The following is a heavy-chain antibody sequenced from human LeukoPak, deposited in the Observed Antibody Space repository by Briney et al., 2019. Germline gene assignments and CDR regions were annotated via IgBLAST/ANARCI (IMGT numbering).Heavy chain of an antibody. Sequence: SETLSLTCSVSGDSVTSDGYYWTWIRQHPGKGLEWIGYISNSGTASYNPSLESRVSISVDTSKNQFSLRLNSATAADTAVYYCARDVVVTASPDAFDIWGQGTMVIVSS. CDR2: ISNSGTA. CDR1: GDSVTSDGYY. CDR3: ARDVVVTASPDAFDI. D-gene: IGHD2-21*02. J-gene: IGHJ3*02. V-gene: IGHV4-31*03.